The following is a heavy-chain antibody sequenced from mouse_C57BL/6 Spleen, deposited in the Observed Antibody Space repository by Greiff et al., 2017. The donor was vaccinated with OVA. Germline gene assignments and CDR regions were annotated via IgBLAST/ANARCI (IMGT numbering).Heavy chain of an antibody. J-gene: IGHJ4*01. CDR1: GYTFTDYN. D-gene: IGHD1-1*01. CDR3: ARYPSTVVAGDYAMDY. CDR2: INPNNGGT. Sequence: VQLQQSGPELVKPGASVKMSCKASGYTFTDYNMHWVKQSHGKSLEWIGYINPNNGGTSYNQKFKGKATLTVNKSSSTAYMELRSLTSEDSAVYYCARYPSTVVAGDYAMDYWGQGTSVTVSS. V-gene: IGHV1-22*01.